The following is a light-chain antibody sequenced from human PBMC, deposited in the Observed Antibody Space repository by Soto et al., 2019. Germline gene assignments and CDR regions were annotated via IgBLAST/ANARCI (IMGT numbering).Light chain of an antibody. V-gene: IGKV1-5*01. CDR3: QRYNSYFT. CDR1: QSISSW. Sequence: DIQMTQSPSTLSASVGDRVTITCRASQSISSWLAWYQQKPGKAPKLLIYDASSLESGVPSRFSSSGSGTEFTLTISSLQPDDFATYYCQRYNSYFTFGPGTKVDIK. CDR2: DAS. J-gene: IGKJ3*01.